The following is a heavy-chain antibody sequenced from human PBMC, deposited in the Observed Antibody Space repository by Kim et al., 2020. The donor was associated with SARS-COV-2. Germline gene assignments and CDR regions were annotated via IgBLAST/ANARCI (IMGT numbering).Heavy chain of an antibody. CDR1: GFTFSSYS. CDR2: ISSSSSTI. CDR3: ARDPGIAAAGALGYYYYYYGMDV. Sequence: GGSLRLSCAPSGFTFSSYSMNWVRQAPGKGLEWVSYISSSSSTIYYADSVKGRFTISRDNAKNSLYLQMNSLRDEDTAVYYCARDPGIAAAGALGYYYYYYGMDVWGQGTTVTVSS. D-gene: IGHD6-13*01. V-gene: IGHV3-48*02. J-gene: IGHJ6*02.